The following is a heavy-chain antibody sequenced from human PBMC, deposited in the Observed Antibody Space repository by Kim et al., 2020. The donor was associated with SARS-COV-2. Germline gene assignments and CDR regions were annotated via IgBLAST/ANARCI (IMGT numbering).Heavy chain of an antibody. D-gene: IGHD6-13*01. Sequence: LSLTCAASGFTFSSYAMSWVRPAPGKGLEWVSAISGSGGSTYYADSVKGRFTISRDNSKNTLYLQMNSLRAEDTAVYYCANLADSSSWRGDDAFDIWGQGTMVTVSS. CDR1: GFTFSSYA. CDR3: ANLADSSSWRGDDAFDI. CDR2: ISGSGGST. V-gene: IGHV3-23*01. J-gene: IGHJ3*02.